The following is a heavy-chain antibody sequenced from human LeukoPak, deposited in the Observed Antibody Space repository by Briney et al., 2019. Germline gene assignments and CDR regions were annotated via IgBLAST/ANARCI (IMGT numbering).Heavy chain of an antibody. CDR3: ARRDPGASPFDY. CDR2: IFYSGST. CDR1: GGSISTHS. D-gene: IGHD3-10*01. V-gene: IGHV4-59*08. J-gene: IGHJ4*02. Sequence: SETLSLTCTVSGGSISTHSWSWIRQPPGKGLEWIGYIFYSGSTNYNPSLKSRVTISVDTSKNQVSLKLSSVTAADTAVYYCARRDPGASPFDYWGQGTLVTVSS.